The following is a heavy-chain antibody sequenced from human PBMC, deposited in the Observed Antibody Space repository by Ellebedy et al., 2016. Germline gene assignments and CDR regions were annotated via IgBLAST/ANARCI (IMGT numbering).Heavy chain of an antibody. CDR3: AKELKTMVRGLIIGH. D-gene: IGHD3-10*01. J-gene: IGHJ4*02. CDR2: ISGSGDST. CDR1: GFTFGTYA. Sequence: GGFLRLSCVASGFTFGTYAMSWVRQAPGKGLEWVSPISGSGDSTYYADSVKGRFTISRDNSKNTLYLQMNSLRAEDTAVYYCAKELKTMVRGLIIGHWGQGTLVTVSS. V-gene: IGHV3-23*01.